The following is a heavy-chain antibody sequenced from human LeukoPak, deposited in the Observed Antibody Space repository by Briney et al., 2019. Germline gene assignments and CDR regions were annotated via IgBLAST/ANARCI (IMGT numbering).Heavy chain of an antibody. CDR2: IIPTFGTA. J-gene: IGHJ4*02. V-gene: IGHV1-69*05. D-gene: IGHD3-22*01. CDR3: ASNNYYDSSGYYWGILNDY. CDR1: GGTFSSYA. Sequence: SVKVSCKASGGTFSSYAISWVRQAPGQGLEWMGGIIPTFGTANYAQKFQGRVTITTDESTSTAYMELSSLRSEDTAVYYCASNNYYDSSGYYWGILNDYWGQGTLVTVSS.